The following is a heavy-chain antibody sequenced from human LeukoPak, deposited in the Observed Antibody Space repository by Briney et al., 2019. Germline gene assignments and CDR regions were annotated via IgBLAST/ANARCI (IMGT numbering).Heavy chain of an antibody. CDR2: ISAYNGNT. D-gene: IGHD3-16*02. Sequence: GASVKVSCKASGYTFTSYGISWVRQAPGQGLEWMGWISAYNGNTNYAQKLQGRVTMTTDTSTSTAYMELRSLRSDDTAVYYCARGYDYVWGSYRYTIRDDYWGQGTLVTVSS. CDR1: GYTFTSYG. CDR3: ARGYDYVWGSYRYTIRDDY. J-gene: IGHJ4*02. V-gene: IGHV1-18*01.